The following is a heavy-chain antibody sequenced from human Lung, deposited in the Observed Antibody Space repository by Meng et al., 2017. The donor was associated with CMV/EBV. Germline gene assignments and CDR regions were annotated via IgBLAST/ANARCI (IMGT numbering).Heavy chain of an antibody. CDR1: GFTFSSYW. D-gene: IGHD3-3*01. Sequence: GESLKFSCAASGFTFSSYWMSWVRQAPGKGLEWVANIKQDGSEKYYVDSVKGRFTISRDNAKNSLYLQMNSLRAEDTAVYYCAREPGDRYDFWSGYAFDIWGQGTMVTVSS. CDR3: AREPGDRYDFWSGYAFDI. V-gene: IGHV3-7*01. CDR2: IKQDGSEK. J-gene: IGHJ3*02.